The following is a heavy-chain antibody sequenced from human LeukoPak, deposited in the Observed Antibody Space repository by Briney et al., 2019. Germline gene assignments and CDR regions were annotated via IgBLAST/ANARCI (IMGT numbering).Heavy chain of an antibody. D-gene: IGHD2/OR15-2a*01. Sequence: TGGSLRLSCAASGFTFSGYWMQWVRQAPGKGLVWVSRINSDGSSISYADSVKGRFTISRDNAKNTLHLQMSSLRAEDTAMYYCARGNWFDPWGQGTLVTVSS. CDR2: INSDGSSI. CDR1: GFTFSGYW. CDR3: ARGNWFDP. V-gene: IGHV3-74*01. J-gene: IGHJ5*02.